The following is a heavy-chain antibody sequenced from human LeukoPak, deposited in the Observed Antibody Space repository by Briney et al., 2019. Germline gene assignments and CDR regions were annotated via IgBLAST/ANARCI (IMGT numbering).Heavy chain of an antibody. J-gene: IGHJ5*02. V-gene: IGHV4-4*07. CDR1: GGSISSYY. D-gene: IGHD2-2*01. CDR3: AAHCSSTSCYARWFDP. Sequence: SETLSLTCTVSGGSISSYYWNWIRQPAGKGLEWIGRIHTSGSTKYNPSLKSRVTMSVDTSKNQFSLKLSSVTAADTAVYYCAAHCSSTSCYARWFDPWGQGTLVTVSS. CDR2: IHTSGST.